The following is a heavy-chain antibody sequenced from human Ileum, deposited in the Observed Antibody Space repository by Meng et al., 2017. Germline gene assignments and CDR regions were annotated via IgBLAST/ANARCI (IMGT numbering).Heavy chain of an antibody. J-gene: IGHJ4*02. CDR2: IHHSGTT. Sequence: VQLRESGPARVKPLGTLSLTCPVSGGSISSSIWWSWVRQPQEKGLEWIGEIHHSGTTNYSPSLKSRLTISVDKSKNQFSLKLQSVTAADTAVYFCARGVVSGSHYNTYWGQGILVTVSS. CDR3: ARGVVSGSHYNTY. D-gene: IGHD3-10*01. V-gene: IGHV4-4*02. CDR1: GGSISSSIW.